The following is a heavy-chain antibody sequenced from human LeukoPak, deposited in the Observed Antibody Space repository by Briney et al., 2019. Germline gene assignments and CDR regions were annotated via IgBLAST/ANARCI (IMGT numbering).Heavy chain of an antibody. Sequence: PSETLSLTCAVYGASFSYDYWSWIRQAPGKGLEWIGEINHSGSITYNPSLKSRVTISAEKSKSQFSLRLTSVTAADMAVYYCAKGVWAPRFDSWGQGTLVTVSS. CDR3: AKGVWAPRFDS. V-gene: IGHV4-34*01. D-gene: IGHD7-27*01. J-gene: IGHJ5*01. CDR2: INHSGSI. CDR1: GASFSYDY.